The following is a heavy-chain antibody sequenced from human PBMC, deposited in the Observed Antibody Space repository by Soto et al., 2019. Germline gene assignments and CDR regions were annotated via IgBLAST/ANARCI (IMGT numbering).Heavy chain of an antibody. CDR2: VASGGIT. CDR3: AKGLHPDSGSYGQGFDY. V-gene: IGHV3-23*01. J-gene: IGHJ4*02. D-gene: IGHD4-17*01. Sequence: PGGSLRLSCAASGFTISSHAISWVRQAPGKGLEWVAAVASGGITYYADSGKGRFTISRDNSKNTQYLQMDSLRAEDTAIYYCAKGLHPDSGSYGQGFDYWGQGTLVTVSS. CDR1: GFTISSHA.